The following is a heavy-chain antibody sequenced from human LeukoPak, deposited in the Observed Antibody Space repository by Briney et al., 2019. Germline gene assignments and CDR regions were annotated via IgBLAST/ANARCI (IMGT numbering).Heavy chain of an antibody. CDR3: ARVPSNFYYYMDV. V-gene: IGHV4-4*07. J-gene: IGHJ6*03. CDR2: IYISGST. CDR1: GVSISDYW. Sequence: PSETLSLTCTVSGVSISDYWWSWIRQPAGKGPEWIGRIYISGSTDYNPSLRSRVTMSSDTSKNQFSLKLSSVTAADTAVYYCARVPSNFYYYMDVWGKGTTVTVSS.